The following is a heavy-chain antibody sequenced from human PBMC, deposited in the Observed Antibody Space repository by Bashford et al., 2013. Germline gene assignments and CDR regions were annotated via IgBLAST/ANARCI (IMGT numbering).Heavy chain of an antibody. Sequence: ESLKISCKASGHTLTNYWFSWVRQKPGKGLEWMGRIDPSDSYTSYNPSFQGHVTISADKSIGTAYLQWSSLTASDTAIYYCARSRAVAGPTLELWGPGTLVTVSS. CDR2: IDPSDSYT. CDR1: GHTLTNYW. CDR3: ARSRAVAGPTLEL. D-gene: IGHD6-19*01. J-gene: IGHJ4*02. V-gene: IGHV5-10-1*01.